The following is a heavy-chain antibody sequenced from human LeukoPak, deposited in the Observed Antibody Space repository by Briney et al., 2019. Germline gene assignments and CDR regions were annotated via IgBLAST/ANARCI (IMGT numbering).Heavy chain of an antibody. J-gene: IGHJ4*02. V-gene: IGHV4-59*01. CDR2: IYYSGST. CDR3: ARGVIVALDY. Sequence: SETLSLTCTISGGSISSYYWSWIRQPPGKGLEWIGYIYYSGSTNYNPSLKSRVTISVDTSKNQFSLKLSSVTAADTAVYYCARGVIVALDYWGQGTLVTVSS. D-gene: IGHD5-12*01. CDR1: GGSISSYY.